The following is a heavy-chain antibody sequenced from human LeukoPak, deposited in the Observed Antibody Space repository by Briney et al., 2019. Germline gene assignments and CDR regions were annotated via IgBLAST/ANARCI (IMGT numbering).Heavy chain of an antibody. Sequence: GSLRLSCAASGFTFSDYMSWIRQAPGKGLEWVSYISSSGSTIYYADSVKGRFTISRDNAKNSLYLQMNSLRAEDTAVYYCARGRWYYDSSGYSNDAFDIWGQGTMVTVSS. J-gene: IGHJ3*02. CDR1: GFTFSDY. D-gene: IGHD3-22*01. CDR2: ISSSGSTI. V-gene: IGHV3-11*01. CDR3: ARGRWYYDSSGYSNDAFDI.